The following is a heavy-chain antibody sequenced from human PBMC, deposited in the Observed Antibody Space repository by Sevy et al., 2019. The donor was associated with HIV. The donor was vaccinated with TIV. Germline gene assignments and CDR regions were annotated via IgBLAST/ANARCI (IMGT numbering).Heavy chain of an antibody. Sequence: ASVKVSCKASGYTFTGYYMHWVRQAPGQGLEWMGRINPNSGGTNYAQKFQGRVTMTRDTSISTAYMELGRLRSDDTAVYYCARDRATIFGVVNYYYGMDVWGQGTTVTVSS. CDR1: GYTFTGYY. J-gene: IGHJ6*02. V-gene: IGHV1-2*06. CDR2: INPNSGGT. CDR3: ARDRATIFGVVNYYYGMDV. D-gene: IGHD3-3*01.